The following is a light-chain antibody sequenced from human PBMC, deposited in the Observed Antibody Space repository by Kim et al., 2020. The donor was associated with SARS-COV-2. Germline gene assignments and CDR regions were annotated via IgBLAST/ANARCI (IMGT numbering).Light chain of an antibody. CDR1: QSIANL. J-gene: IGKJ2*01. CDR2: RAS. V-gene: IGKV1-5*03. Sequence: SASVGDRVTITCRASQSIANLLAWYQQRPGKAPKLLIHRASTLQSGVPSRFSGSGSGTEFTLTISSLQPDDFAAYYCQQYNLYPYTFGQGTKLEI. CDR3: QQYNLYPYT.